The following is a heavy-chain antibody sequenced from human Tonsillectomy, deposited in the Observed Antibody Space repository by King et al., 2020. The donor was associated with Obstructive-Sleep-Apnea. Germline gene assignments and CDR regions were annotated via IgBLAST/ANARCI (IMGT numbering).Heavy chain of an antibody. CDR2: ISWNSGTI. V-gene: IGHV3-9*01. Sequence: VQLVESGGGLVQPGRSLRLSCAASGFTFDDYAMHWVRQAPGKGLEWVSGISWNSGTIDYADSVKGRFTISRDNAKNSLYLQMNSLRAEDTALYYCAKDRAGGVFYGMDVWGQGTTVTVSS. CDR1: GFTFDDYA. CDR3: AKDRAGGVFYGMDV. D-gene: IGHD3-16*01. J-gene: IGHJ6*02.